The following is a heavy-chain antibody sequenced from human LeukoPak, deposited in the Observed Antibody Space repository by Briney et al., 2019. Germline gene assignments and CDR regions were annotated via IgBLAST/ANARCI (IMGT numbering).Heavy chain of an antibody. V-gene: IGHV3-23*01. J-gene: IGHJ4*02. D-gene: IGHD3-10*01. CDR2: ISGSGGST. CDR3: AKRGITMVRGVINSPYYFDY. Sequence: GGTLRLSCAASGFTFSSYGMSWVRQAPGKGLEWVSAISGSGGSTYYADSVKGRFTISRDNSKNTLYLQMNSLRAEDTAVYYCAKRGITMVRGVINSPYYFDYWGQGTLVTVSS. CDR1: GFTFSSYG.